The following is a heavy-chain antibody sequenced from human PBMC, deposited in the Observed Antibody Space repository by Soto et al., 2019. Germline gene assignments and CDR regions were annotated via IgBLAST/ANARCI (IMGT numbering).Heavy chain of an antibody. CDR3: AHSSMIRGGFDS. CDR2: IDGDDEK. V-gene: IGHV2-5*02. J-gene: IGHJ4*02. Sequence: QITLKESGPTLMKPTQTLTLTCSFSGFSLSTNVVAVGWIRQPPEKALEWLALIDGDDEKRYSPSLKSRLTVTNVTPKNQGVLATTNMDPGYTATYYCAHSSMIRGGFDSWGQVPLVTVSS. D-gene: IGHD3-10*01. CDR1: GFSLSTNVVA.